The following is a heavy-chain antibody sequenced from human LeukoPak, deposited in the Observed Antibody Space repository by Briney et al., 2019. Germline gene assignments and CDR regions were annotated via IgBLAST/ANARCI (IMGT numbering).Heavy chain of an antibody. CDR3: ARSFTSAGGLADY. Sequence: GGSLRLSCAASGFTFSTYTMKWVRQAPGKGREWGSSISSSGSYIYSAHSVKARFTISRHNPKNSLFLQMNTLRAEDTAVYYRARSFTSAGGLADYWGQGTLVTVSS. V-gene: IGHV3-21*06. D-gene: IGHD6-13*01. J-gene: IGHJ4*02. CDR2: ISSSGSYI. CDR1: GFTFSTYT.